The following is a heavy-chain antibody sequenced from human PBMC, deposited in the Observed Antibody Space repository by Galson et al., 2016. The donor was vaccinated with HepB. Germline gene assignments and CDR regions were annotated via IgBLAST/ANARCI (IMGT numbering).Heavy chain of an antibody. J-gene: IGHJ4*02. Sequence: SLRLSCAASGFAFSVYGMTWVRQAPRKGLEWVSTISTSGSSTDYADSVKGRFTISRDNSKNTLYLQMKSLRAEDTAVYYCAKATTDLGDDWGQGIVVTVSS. V-gene: IGHV3-23*01. CDR1: GFAFSVYG. D-gene: IGHD4-11*01. CDR3: AKATTDLGDD. CDR2: ISTSGSST.